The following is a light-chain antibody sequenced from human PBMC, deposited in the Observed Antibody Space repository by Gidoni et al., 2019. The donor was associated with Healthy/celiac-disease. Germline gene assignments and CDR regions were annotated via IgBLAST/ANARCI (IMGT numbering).Light chain of an antibody. CDR1: QSVSSSY. J-gene: IGKJ1*01. CDR3: QQYGSSLRT. V-gene: IGKV3-20*01. Sequence: EIVLTQSPGTLSLSPGERATPSCRASQSVSSSYLAWYQQKPGQAPRLLIYGASSRATGIPDRFSGSGSGTDFTLTISRLEPEDFAVYYCQQYGSSLRTFGQGTKVEIK. CDR2: GAS.